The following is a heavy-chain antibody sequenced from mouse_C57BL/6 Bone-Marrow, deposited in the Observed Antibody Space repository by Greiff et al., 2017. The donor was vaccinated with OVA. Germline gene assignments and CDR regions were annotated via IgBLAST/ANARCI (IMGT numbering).Heavy chain of an antibody. CDR2: INPSTGGT. V-gene: IGHV1-42*01. J-gene: IGHJ4*01. CDR1: GYSFTGYY. Sequence: VQLKQSGPELVKPGASVKISCKASGYSFTGYYMNWVKQSPEKSLEWIGEINPSTGGTTYNQKFKAKATLTVDKSSSTAYMQLKSLTSEDSAVYYGARRDGDYAMDYWGQGTSVTVSS. CDR3: ARRDGDYAMDY. D-gene: IGHD2-3*01.